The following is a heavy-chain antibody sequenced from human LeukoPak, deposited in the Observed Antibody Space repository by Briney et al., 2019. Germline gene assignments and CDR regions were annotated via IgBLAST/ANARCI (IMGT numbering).Heavy chain of an antibody. Sequence: GGSLRLSCAVSGFTVSSNYMSWVRQAPGEGLEWVSLIYSAGSTYYADSVKGRFTISRDNSRNTLYLQMNSLRAEDTAVYYCARDDGQGGPFDYWGQGTLVIVSS. CDR1: GFTVSSNY. CDR3: ARDDGQGGPFDY. D-gene: IGHD3-16*01. V-gene: IGHV3-53*01. CDR2: IYSAGST. J-gene: IGHJ4*02.